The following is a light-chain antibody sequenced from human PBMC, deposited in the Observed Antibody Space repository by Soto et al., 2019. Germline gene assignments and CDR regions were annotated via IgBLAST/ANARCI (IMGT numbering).Light chain of an antibody. CDR1: TSNIGSNY. J-gene: IGLJ2*01. CDR3: AAWDDSLSGVV. CDR2: RSD. V-gene: IGLV1-47*01. Sequence: QSALTQPPSASGTPGQRVSISCSGRTSNIGSNYVYWYQQLPGTAPKLLIYRSDQRPSGVPDRFSGSKSGTSASLAISGLRSEDEADYYCAAWDDSLSGVVFGGGTKLTVL.